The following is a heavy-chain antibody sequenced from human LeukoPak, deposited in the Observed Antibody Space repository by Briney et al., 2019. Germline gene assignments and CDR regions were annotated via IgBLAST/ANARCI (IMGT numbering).Heavy chain of an antibody. CDR3: ARGRLWEVLDAFDM. V-gene: IGHV1-46*03. CDR1: GHTFTGYY. CDR2: INPSGGST. D-gene: IGHD1-26*01. J-gene: IGHJ3*02. Sequence: ASVKVSCKASGHTFTGYYMHWVRQAPGQGLEWMGIINPSGGSTTYAQKFHGRVTMTRDTSTSTVYMELSNLRSEDTAVYYCARGRLWEVLDAFDMWGQGTMVTVSS.